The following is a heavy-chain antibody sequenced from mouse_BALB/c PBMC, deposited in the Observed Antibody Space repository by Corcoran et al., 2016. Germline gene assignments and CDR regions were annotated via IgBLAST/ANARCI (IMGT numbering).Heavy chain of an antibody. CDR1: GYSITSGYY. CDR3: ARVLGQYFDV. V-gene: IGHV3-6*02. J-gene: IGHJ1*01. D-gene: IGHD4-1*01. Sequence: DVQLQESGPGLVKPSQSLSLTCSVTGYSITSGYYWNWIRQFPGNKLEWMGYISYDGSNNYNPSLKNRISITRDTSKNQFFLKLNSVTTEDTATYYCARVLGQYFDVRGAGTTVNVSS. CDR2: ISYDGSN.